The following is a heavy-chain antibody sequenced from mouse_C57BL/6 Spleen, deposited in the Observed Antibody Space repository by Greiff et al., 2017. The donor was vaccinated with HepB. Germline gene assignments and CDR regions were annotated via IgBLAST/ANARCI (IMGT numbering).Heavy chain of an antibody. V-gene: IGHV1-64*01. CDR2: IHPNSGST. CDR3: ATCDYGSWFAY. CDR1: GYTFTSYW. D-gene: IGHD2-4*01. J-gene: IGHJ3*01. Sequence: QVQLQQPGAELVKPGASVKLSCKASGYTFTSYWMHWVKQRPGQGLEWIGMIHPNSGSTNYNEKFKSKATLTVDKSSSTAYMQLSSLSSEDSAVYYCATCDYGSWFAYWGQGTLVTVSA.